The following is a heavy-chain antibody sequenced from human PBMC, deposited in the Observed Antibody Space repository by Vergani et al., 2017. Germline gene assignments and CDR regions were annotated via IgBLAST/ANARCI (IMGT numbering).Heavy chain of an antibody. CDR2: IDHTGRP. D-gene: IGHD4-11*01. CDR1: GGSFTSYH. Sequence: QVQLQQWGGGLLTPSETLSLTCVVNGGSFTSYHWTWIRQSPGEGLEWVGDIDHTGRPDYNPSLKSRRTMSVDKSRNQFSLTLNSVTATDTAIYFCARVNTETNGHLYYYYYMGVWGQGTAVTVS. CDR3: ARVNTETNGHLYYYYYMGV. J-gene: IGHJ6*03. V-gene: IGHV4-34*01.